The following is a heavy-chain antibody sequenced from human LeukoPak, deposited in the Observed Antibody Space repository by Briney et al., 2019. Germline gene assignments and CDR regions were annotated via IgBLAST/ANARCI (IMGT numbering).Heavy chain of an antibody. D-gene: IGHD6-13*01. J-gene: IGHJ4*02. Sequence: GGSLRLSCAASGFTFSSYWMSWVRQAPGKGLEWVSSISSSSSYIYYADSVKGRFTISRDNAKNSLYLQMNSLRAEDTAVYYCARDTAAAGTRWGQGTLVTVSS. CDR2: ISSSSSYI. CDR1: GFTFSSYW. CDR3: ARDTAAAGTR. V-gene: IGHV3-21*01.